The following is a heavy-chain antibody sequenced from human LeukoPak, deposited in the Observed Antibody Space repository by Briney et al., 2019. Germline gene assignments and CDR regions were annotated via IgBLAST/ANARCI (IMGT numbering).Heavy chain of an antibody. CDR1: GFSFINAW. Sequence: GGSLRLSCAASGFSFINAWMSWVRQAPGKGLEWVGRITSKIDGGTTDCAATVKGRFTISRDDSKDTLYLQMDSLQTEDTAVYYCSSLRGSSSQYFQHWGQGTLVTVSS. CDR2: ITSKIDGGTT. J-gene: IGHJ1*01. V-gene: IGHV3-15*01. CDR3: SSLRGSSSQYFQH. D-gene: IGHD6-13*01.